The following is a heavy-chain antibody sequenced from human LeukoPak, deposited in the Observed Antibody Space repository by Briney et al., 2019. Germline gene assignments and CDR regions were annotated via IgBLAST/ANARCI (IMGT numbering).Heavy chain of an antibody. CDR1: GFTFSSYS. V-gene: IGHV3-21*01. D-gene: IGHD2-2*01. CDR3: ARDPAYCSSTSCYGYYYYYGMDV. Sequence: PGGSLRLSCAASGFTFSSYSMNWVRQAPGKGLEWVSSISSSSSYIYYADSVKGRFTISRDNAKNSLYLQMNSLRAEDTAVYYCARDPAYCSSTSCYGYYYYYGMDVWGQGTTVTVSS. J-gene: IGHJ6*02. CDR2: ISSSSSYI.